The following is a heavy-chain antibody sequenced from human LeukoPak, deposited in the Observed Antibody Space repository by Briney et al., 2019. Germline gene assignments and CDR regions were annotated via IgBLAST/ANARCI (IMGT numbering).Heavy chain of an antibody. J-gene: IGHJ6*02. D-gene: IGHD2-15*01. CDR1: GFTFSDYY. V-gene: IGHV3-11*01. CDR3: AREDCSGGSCWLYYYYGMDV. Sequence: TGGSLRLSCAASGFTFSDYYMSWIRQAPGEGLEWVSYISSSGSTIYYADSVKGRFTISRDNAKNSLYLQMNSLRAEDTAVYYCAREDCSGGSCWLYYYYGMDVWGQGTTVTVSS. CDR2: ISSSGSTI.